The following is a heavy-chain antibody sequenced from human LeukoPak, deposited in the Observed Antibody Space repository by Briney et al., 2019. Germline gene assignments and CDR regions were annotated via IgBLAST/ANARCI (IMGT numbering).Heavy chain of an antibody. D-gene: IGHD2-2*01. V-gene: IGHV4-59*12. J-gene: IGHJ6*03. CDR3: ARDGVVVVPAGRDFAYYYYMDV. CDR2: IFYSGST. CDR1: GGSIINYY. Sequence: PSETLSLTCTVSGGSIINYYWSWIRQPPGKGLEWIGYIFYSGSTNYNPSLKSRVTMSVDTSKNQFSLKLSSVTAADTAVYYCARDGVVVVPAGRDFAYYYYMDVWGKGTTVTISS.